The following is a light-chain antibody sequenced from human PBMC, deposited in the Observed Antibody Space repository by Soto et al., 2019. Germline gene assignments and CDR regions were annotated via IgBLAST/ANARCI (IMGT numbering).Light chain of an antibody. CDR3: YSYADNILVA. Sequence: QSALTQPASVSGSPGQSITISCTGTSSDVGGYNYVSWYQQHPGKAPKLMIYEVSNRPSGVSNRFSGSKSGNTASLTISELQPEDEADYYCYSYADNILVAFGGGTKLTVL. CDR2: EVS. V-gene: IGLV2-14*01. J-gene: IGLJ2*01. CDR1: SSDVGGYNY.